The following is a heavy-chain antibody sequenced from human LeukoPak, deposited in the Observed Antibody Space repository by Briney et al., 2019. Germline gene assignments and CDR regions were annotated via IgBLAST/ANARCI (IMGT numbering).Heavy chain of an antibody. CDR1: GGSISSYY. Sequence: SETLSLTCTVSGGSISSYYWSWLRQPPGKGLEWLGYIYYSGSTNYNPSLKSRVTISVDTSKNQFSLKLSSVTAADTAVYYCARSRLNYDFWSDSLCYYYGMDVWGQRTTVTVSS. V-gene: IGHV4-59*01. CDR2: IYYSGST. CDR3: ARSRLNYDFWSDSLCYYYGMDV. J-gene: IGHJ6*02. D-gene: IGHD3-3*01.